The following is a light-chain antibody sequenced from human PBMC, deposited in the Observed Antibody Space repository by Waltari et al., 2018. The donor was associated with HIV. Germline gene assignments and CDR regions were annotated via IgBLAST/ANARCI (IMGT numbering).Light chain of an antibody. Sequence: DIQMTQSPPSLSASVGGRVTITCRPSQNIYTFVSWYQQKPGEAPRLLISGASAVQSGVPSRFSGSGSGTDFTLTISSLQPEDFATYFCLQTYITPLTFGPGTKVDVK. CDR3: LQTYITPLT. CDR2: GAS. V-gene: IGKV1-39*01. J-gene: IGKJ3*01. CDR1: QNIYTF.